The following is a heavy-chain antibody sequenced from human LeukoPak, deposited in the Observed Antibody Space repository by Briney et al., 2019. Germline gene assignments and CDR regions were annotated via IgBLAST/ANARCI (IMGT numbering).Heavy chain of an antibody. J-gene: IGHJ4*02. Sequence: GSSVKVSCKASGGTFSSYGISWVRQAPGQGLEWMGGITPIFGKANYAQKFQDRVTITAVESMSTAYMEVRSLRSEDTAVYYCARGWLAETTVVTPYNYWGQGTLVTVSS. V-gene: IGHV1-69*01. CDR1: GGTFSSYG. CDR2: ITPIFGKA. D-gene: IGHD4-23*01. CDR3: ARGWLAETTVVTPYNY.